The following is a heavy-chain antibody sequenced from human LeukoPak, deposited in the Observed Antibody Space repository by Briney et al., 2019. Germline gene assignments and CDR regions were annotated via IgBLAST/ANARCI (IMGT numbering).Heavy chain of an antibody. CDR3: YYYDSSGYPSFDY. Sequence: PGGSLRLSCAASGFTVSSNYMSWVRQAPGKGLEWVSVIYSGGSTYYADSVKGRFTISRDNSKNTLYLQMNSLRAEDTAVYYCYYYDSSGYPSFDYWGQGTLVTVSS. CDR2: IYSGGST. D-gene: IGHD3-22*01. J-gene: IGHJ4*02. V-gene: IGHV3-66*02. CDR1: GFTVSSNY.